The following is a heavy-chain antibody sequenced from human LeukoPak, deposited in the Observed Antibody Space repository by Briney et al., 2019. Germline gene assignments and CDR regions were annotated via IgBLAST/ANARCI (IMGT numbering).Heavy chain of an antibody. CDR1: GFTFSSYG. CDR2: ISGSGGST. D-gene: IGHD3-16*02. CDR3: ARNMITFGGVIVHFDY. V-gene: IGHV3-23*01. J-gene: IGHJ4*02. Sequence: GSLRLSCAASGFTFSSYGMHWVRQAPGKGLEWVSAISGSGGSTYYADSVKGRFTISRDNSKNTLYLQMNSLRAEDTAVYYCARNMITFGGVIVHFDYWGQGTLVTVSS.